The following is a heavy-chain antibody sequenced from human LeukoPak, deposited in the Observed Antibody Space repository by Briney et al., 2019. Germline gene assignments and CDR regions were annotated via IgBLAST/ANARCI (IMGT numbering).Heavy chain of an antibody. CDR3: ARERLSDYVWGSYPSYYFDC. CDR2: INHSGRT. V-gene: IGHV4-34*01. J-gene: IGHJ4*02. D-gene: IGHD3-16*02. Sequence: PETLSLTCAVYGGSFSGYYWSWIRQPPGKGREWIGEINHSGRTNYNPSLKSRVTISVDTSKNQFSLKLSSVTAADTAVYYCARERLSDYVWGSYPSYYFDCWGQGTLVTVSS. CDR1: GGSFSGYY.